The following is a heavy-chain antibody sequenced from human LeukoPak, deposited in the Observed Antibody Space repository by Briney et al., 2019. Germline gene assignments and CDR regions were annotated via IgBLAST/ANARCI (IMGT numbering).Heavy chain of an antibody. Sequence: SETLYLTCTVSGGSISSYYWSWIRHPPGKGLEWIGYIYYSGSTNYNPSLKGRVTISVDTSKNQFSLKLSSVTAADTAVYYCARDKVGATAVDYWGQGTLVTVSS. D-gene: IGHD1-26*01. J-gene: IGHJ4*02. CDR1: GGSISSYY. CDR3: ARDKVGATAVDY. V-gene: IGHV4-59*01. CDR2: IYYSGST.